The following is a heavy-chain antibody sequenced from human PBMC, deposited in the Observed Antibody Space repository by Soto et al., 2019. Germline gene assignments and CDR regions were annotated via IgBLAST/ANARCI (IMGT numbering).Heavy chain of an antibody. CDR3: AKGDILTGYINYYYYYYMDV. D-gene: IGHD3-9*01. V-gene: IGHV3-23*01. Sequence: GGSLRLSCAASGFTFSSYAMSWVRQAPGKGLEWVSAISGSGGSTYYADSVKGRFTISRDNSKNTLYLQMNSLRAEDTAVYYCAKGDILTGYINYYYYYYMDVWGKGTTVTVSS. CDR2: ISGSGGST. J-gene: IGHJ6*03. CDR1: GFTFSSYA.